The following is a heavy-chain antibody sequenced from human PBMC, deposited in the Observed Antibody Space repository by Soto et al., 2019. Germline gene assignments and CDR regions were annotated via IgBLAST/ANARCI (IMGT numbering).Heavy chain of an antibody. CDR1: GFTFSSYG. CDR3: ARDPVYGSGSYYLDY. V-gene: IGHV3-33*01. J-gene: IGHJ4*02. D-gene: IGHD3-10*01. Sequence: QVQLVESGGGVVQPGRSLRLSCAASGFTFSSYGMHWVRQAPGKGLEWVAVIWYDGSNKYYADSVKGRFTISRDNSKNTLDLQMNSRRAEDTAVYYCARDPVYGSGSYYLDYWGQGTLVTVSS. CDR2: IWYDGSNK.